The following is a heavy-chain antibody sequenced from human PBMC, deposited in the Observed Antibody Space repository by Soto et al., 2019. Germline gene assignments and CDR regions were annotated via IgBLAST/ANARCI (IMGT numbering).Heavy chain of an antibody. Sequence: QVQLQESGPGLVEPSGTLSLTCAVSGASIGTNNWWSWVRQPPGKGLEWIGEVYHSGTTNCNPSLKSRVTISIDKSKNQFSLTLTSRAAADTALYYWAVPGRGDFDYWSQGTLVTVSS. CDR3: AVPGRGDFDY. V-gene: IGHV4-4*02. CDR1: GASIGTNNW. D-gene: IGHD5-12*01. CDR2: VYHSGTT. J-gene: IGHJ4*02.